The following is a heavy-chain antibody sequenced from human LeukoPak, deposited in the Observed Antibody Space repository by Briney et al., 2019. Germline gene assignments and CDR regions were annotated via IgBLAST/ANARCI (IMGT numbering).Heavy chain of an antibody. Sequence: PGGSLRLSCAASGFTFSSYGMHWVRQAPGKGLKWVAVIWYDGSNKYYADSVKGRFTISRDNSKNTLYLQMNSLRAEDTAVYYCARDSYDSSGYYTRGPDYWGQGTLVTVSS. J-gene: IGHJ4*02. V-gene: IGHV3-33*01. CDR3: ARDSYDSSGYYTRGPDY. CDR2: IWYDGSNK. D-gene: IGHD3-22*01. CDR1: GFTFSSYG.